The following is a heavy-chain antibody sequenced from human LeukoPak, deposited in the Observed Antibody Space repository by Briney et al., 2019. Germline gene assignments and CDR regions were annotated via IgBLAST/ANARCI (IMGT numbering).Heavy chain of an antibody. J-gene: IGHJ4*02. CDR1: GGTFSIYA. V-gene: IGHV1-69*13. CDR2: IIPIFGTA. Sequence: SVKVSFKASGGTFSIYAISWVRQAPGQGLEWMGGIIPIFGTANYAQKFQGRVTITADESTSTAYMELSSLRSEDTAVYYCARGGSSGWYVYDYWGQGTLVTVSS. D-gene: IGHD6-19*01. CDR3: ARGGSSGWYVYDY.